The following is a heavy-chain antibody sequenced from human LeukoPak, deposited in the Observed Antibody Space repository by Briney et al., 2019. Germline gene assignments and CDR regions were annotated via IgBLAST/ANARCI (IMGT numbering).Heavy chain of an antibody. J-gene: IGHJ3*02. CDR2: IKSKTDGGTT. CDR1: GFTFSNAW. V-gene: IGHV3-15*07. CDR3: TTEHPSGDAFDI. D-gene: IGHD6-25*01. Sequence: GGSLRHSCAASGFTFSNAWMNWVRQAPGKGLEWVGRIKSKTDGGTTDYAAPVKGRFTISRDDLKNTLYLQMNSLKTEDTAVYYCTTEHPSGDAFDIWGQGTMVTVS.